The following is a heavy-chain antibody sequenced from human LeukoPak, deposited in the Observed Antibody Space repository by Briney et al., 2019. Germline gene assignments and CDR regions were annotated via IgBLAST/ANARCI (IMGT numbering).Heavy chain of an antibody. D-gene: IGHD2-2*01. Sequence: PGGSLRLSCAAAGFTFSSFSMNWVHQAPGRGLEWVSSISGDSIYIYYADSVRGRFTISRDNAKSSLFLQMNSLRAEDTAVYYCARCSSTGCASSPLAGYLYWGQGTLVTVSS. J-gene: IGHJ4*02. V-gene: IGHV3-21*01. CDR2: ISGDSIYI. CDR1: GFTFSSFS. CDR3: ARCSSTGCASSPLAGYLY.